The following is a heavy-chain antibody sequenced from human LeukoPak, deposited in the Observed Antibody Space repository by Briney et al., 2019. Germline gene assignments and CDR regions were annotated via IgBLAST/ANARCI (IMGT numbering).Heavy chain of an antibody. CDR2: IYYSGST. J-gene: IGHJ5*02. CDR1: GGSISSYY. CDR3: ARCGGDCFNLWRSGWFDP. V-gene: IGHV4-59*01. D-gene: IGHD2-21*02. Sequence: SETLSLTSTVSGGSISSYYWSWIRQPPGKGLEWIGYIYYSGSTNYNPSLKSRVTISVDTSKNQFSLKLSSVTAADTAVYYCARCGGDCFNLWRSGWFDPWGQGTLVTVSS.